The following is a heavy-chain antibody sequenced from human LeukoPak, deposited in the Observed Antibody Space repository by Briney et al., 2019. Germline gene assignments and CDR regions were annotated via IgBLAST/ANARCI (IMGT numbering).Heavy chain of an antibody. D-gene: IGHD3-22*01. Sequence: PSETLSLTCTVSGYSISSGYYWGWIRQPPGKGLEWVGGIYHSGSTYYNPSLKSRVTISVDTSKNQFSLKLSSVTAADTAVYYCARDLIKTYYYDSSGPYFDYWGQGTLVTVSS. CDR1: GYSISSGYY. CDR3: ARDLIKTYYYDSSGPYFDY. J-gene: IGHJ4*02. CDR2: IYHSGST. V-gene: IGHV4-38-2*02.